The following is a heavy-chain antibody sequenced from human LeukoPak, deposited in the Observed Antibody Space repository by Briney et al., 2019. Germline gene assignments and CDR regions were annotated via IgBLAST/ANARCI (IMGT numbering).Heavy chain of an antibody. J-gene: IGHJ4*02. CDR2: ISGSGGST. D-gene: IGHD6-19*01. Sequence: GGPLRLSCAASGFTFSSYAMSWVRQAPGKGLEWVSAISGSGGSTYYADSVKRRFTISRDNSKNTLYLQMNSLRAEDTAVYYCARVEPIAVAGFDYWGQGTLVTVSS. CDR1: GFTFSSYA. V-gene: IGHV3-23*01. CDR3: ARVEPIAVAGFDY.